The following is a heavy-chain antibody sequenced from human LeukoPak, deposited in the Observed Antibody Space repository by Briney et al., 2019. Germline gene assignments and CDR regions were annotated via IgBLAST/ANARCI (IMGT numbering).Heavy chain of an antibody. CDR1: GYTFTDYY. Sequence: ASVKVSCKASGYTFTDYYMHWVRQAPGQGFEWMGRITPNNGGTNYAQKFQGRVTMTRDTSISTAYMELSRLRSDDTAVYYCARGWGVVVVPAARGFDYWGQGTLVTVSS. D-gene: IGHD2-2*01. CDR2: ITPNNGGT. V-gene: IGHV1-2*06. J-gene: IGHJ4*02. CDR3: ARGWGVVVVPAARGFDY.